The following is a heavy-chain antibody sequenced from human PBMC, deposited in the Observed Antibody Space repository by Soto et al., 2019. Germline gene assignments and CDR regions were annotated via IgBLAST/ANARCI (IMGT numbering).Heavy chain of an antibody. D-gene: IGHD3-22*01. CDR1: RGSISSGVFY. J-gene: IGHJ4*02. Sequence: SETLSLTCTVSRGSISSGVFYWSWIRHSPGKGLEWIGLIYANGNSYYNPSLKSRANISLDTSKNKFSLKISSVTVADTAVYYCARDGRTSGYYLDYWGQGTPVTVSS. CDR2: IYANGNS. V-gene: IGHV4-31*03. CDR3: ARDGRTSGYYLDY.